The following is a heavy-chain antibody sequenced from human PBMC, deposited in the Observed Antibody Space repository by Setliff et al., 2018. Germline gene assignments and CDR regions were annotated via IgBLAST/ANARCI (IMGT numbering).Heavy chain of an antibody. CDR1: GFTFSTYW. J-gene: IGHJ4*02. CDR3: AREPHFDS. CDR2: IKQDGSEK. Sequence: VGSLRLSCAASGFTFSTYWMSWVRQAPGKRLEWVANIKQDGSEKYYVDSVKGRFSISRDNAKNSLYLQMNSLRAEDTAVYYCAREPHFDSWGQGTLVTVSS. V-gene: IGHV3-7*01.